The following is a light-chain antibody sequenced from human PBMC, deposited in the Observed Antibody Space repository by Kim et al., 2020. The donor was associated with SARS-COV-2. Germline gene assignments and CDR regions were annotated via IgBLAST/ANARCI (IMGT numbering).Light chain of an antibody. Sequence: AVVGDSITITCRARQGISSALAWYQQRSGKAPKLLIYDASNLESGVPSRFSGSGSGTDFTLTISSVQPEDFATYYCQQFYSYPSTFGQGTRLEIK. CDR1: QGISSA. CDR2: DAS. V-gene: IGKV1-13*02. CDR3: QQFYSYPST. J-gene: IGKJ5*01.